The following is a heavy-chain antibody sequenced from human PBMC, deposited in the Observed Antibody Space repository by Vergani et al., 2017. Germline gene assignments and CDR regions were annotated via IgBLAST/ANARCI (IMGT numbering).Heavy chain of an antibody. J-gene: IGHJ4*02. CDR3: AKEGSSGYYSY. D-gene: IGHD3-3*01. CDR2: IWYDGSNK. V-gene: IGHV3-33*06. Sequence: VQLLESGGGVVQPGRSLRLSCAASGFTFSSYGMHWVRQAPGKGLEWVAVIWYDGSNKYYADSVKGRFTISRDNSKNTLYLQMNSLRAEDTAVYYCAKEGSSGYYSYWGQGTLVTVSS. CDR1: GFTFSSYG.